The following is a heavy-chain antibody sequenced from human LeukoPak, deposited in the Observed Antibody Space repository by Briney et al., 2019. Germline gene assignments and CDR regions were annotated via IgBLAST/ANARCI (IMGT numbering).Heavy chain of an antibody. CDR1: GGSISGRSYY. V-gene: IGHV4-61*02. Sequence: SETLSLTCTVSGGSISGRSYYWSWIRQPAGKGLEWIGRIYTSGSTNYNPSLKSRVTMSVDTSKNQFSLKLSSVTAADTAVYYCARHGYSFRYFDYWGQGTLVTVSS. CDR2: IYTSGST. D-gene: IGHD5-18*01. J-gene: IGHJ4*02. CDR3: ARHGYSFRYFDY.